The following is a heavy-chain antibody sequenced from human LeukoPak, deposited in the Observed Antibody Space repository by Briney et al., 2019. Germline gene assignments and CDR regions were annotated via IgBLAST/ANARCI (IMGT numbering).Heavy chain of an antibody. CDR2: IWYDGTNK. D-gene: IGHD3-22*01. CDR3: AKASGLCYDSSGFDY. V-gene: IGHV3-33*06. CDR1: GFTFSSYG. Sequence: GGSLRLSCAASGFTFSSYGMNWVRQAPGKGLEWVALIWYDGTNKYYADSVKGRFTISRDNSKNTLYLQMNSLRAEDTAVYYCAKASGLCYDSSGFDYWGKGTLVTVSS. J-gene: IGHJ4*02.